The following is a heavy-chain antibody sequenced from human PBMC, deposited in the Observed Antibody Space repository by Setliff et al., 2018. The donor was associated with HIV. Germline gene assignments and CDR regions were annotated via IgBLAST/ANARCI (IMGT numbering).Heavy chain of an antibody. CDR3: ARIYCSGDCYPPNDAFDI. CDR1: GYTFTSYG. V-gene: IGHV1-18*01. D-gene: IGHD2-21*02. Sequence: ASVKVSCKASGYTFTSYGISWVRQAPGQGLEWMGWISVYNGNINYAQNLQGRVTMTTDTSTSTAYMELRSLRSDDTAVYYCARIYCSGDCYPPNDAFDIWGQGTMVTVS. J-gene: IGHJ3*02. CDR2: ISVYNGNI.